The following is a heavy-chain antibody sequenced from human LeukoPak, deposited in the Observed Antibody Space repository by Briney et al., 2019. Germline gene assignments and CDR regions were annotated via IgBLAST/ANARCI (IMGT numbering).Heavy chain of an antibody. Sequence: GASVKVSCKASGYTFTGYYMHWVRQAPGQGLEWMGWINPNSGGTNYAQKFQGRVTMTRDTSISTAYMELSRLRSDDTAVYYCARGAAVAGPTFYDYWGQGTLVTVSS. CDR3: ARGAAVAGPTFYDY. CDR2: INPNSGGT. D-gene: IGHD6-19*01. J-gene: IGHJ4*02. CDR1: GYTFTGYY. V-gene: IGHV1-2*02.